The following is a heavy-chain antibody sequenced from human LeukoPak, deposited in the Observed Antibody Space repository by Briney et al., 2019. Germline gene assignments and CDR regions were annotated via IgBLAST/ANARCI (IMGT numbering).Heavy chain of an antibody. Sequence: ASVTVSCKASGYTFASYDINWVRQAPGQGLEWMGWMNPDSTNTNYAQKLQGRVTMTTDTSTSTAYMELRSLRSDDTAVYYCARDFPRSPGITGTTRTRTSDAFDIWGQGTMVTVSS. D-gene: IGHD1-14*01. CDR2: MNPDSTNT. V-gene: IGHV1-18*01. CDR3: ARDFPRSPGITGTTRTRTSDAFDI. CDR1: GYTFASYD. J-gene: IGHJ3*02.